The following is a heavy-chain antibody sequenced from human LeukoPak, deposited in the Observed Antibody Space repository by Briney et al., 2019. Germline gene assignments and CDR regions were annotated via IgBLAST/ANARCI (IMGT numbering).Heavy chain of an antibody. CDR3: AKRGGKSTPYYYGMDV. V-gene: IGHV3-23*01. CDR2: ISGSGGST. J-gene: IGHJ6*02. CDR1: GFTFSSYA. Sequence: PGGSLRLSCAASGFTFSSYAMSRVRQAPGKGLEWVSAISGSGGSTYYAGSVKGRFTISRDNSKNTLYLQMNSLRAEDTAVYYCAKRGGKSTPYYYGMDVWGQGTTVTVSS. D-gene: IGHD2-2*01.